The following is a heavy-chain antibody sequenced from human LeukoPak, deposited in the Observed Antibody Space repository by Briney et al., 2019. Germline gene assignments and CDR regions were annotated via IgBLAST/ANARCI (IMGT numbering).Heavy chain of an antibody. D-gene: IGHD3-9*01. J-gene: IGHJ4*02. Sequence: GGSLRLSCAAFVYIFSNYVMSWVRQAPGKGPEWVSAISGSSVKTYYADSVKGRFTISRDDSENTLYLQMNSLRAEDTAIYYCTREETYFDSLLAYYFDDRGQGTLVTVSS. V-gene: IGHV3-23*01. CDR3: TREETYFDSLLAYYFDD. CDR2: ISGSSVKT. CDR1: VYIFSNYV.